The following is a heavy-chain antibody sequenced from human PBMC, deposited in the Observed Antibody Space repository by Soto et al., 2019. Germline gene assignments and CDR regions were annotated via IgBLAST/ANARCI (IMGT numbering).Heavy chain of an antibody. D-gene: IGHD6-19*01. V-gene: IGHV3-48*02. CDR2: ITIRTGNV. J-gene: IGHJ3*02. Sequence: PGGSLRLSCEASGFTISECSMNWVRQAPGKGLEWLAYITIRTGNVLYADSVRGRFTISADNAENSVILQMNSLRDEDTAVFYCARGLGSSGWYSPWDAFDIWGQGTMVTVSS. CDR1: GFTISECS. CDR3: ARGLGSSGWYSPWDAFDI.